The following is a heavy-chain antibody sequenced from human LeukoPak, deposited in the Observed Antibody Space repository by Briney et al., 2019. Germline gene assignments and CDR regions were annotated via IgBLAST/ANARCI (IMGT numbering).Heavy chain of an antibody. J-gene: IGHJ4*02. CDR3: ARSNSSSFYYFDY. D-gene: IGHD6-13*01. V-gene: IGHV4-59*08. CDR1: GGSISSYY. CDR2: IYYSGST. Sequence: SETLSLTCTVSGGSISSYYWSWIRQPPGKGLEWIGYIYYSGSTNYNPSLKSRVTISVDTSKNQFSLKLSSVTAADTAVYYCARSNSSSFYYFDYWGQGALVTVSS.